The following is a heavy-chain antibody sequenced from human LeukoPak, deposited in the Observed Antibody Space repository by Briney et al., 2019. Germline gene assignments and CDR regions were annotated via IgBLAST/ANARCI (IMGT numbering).Heavy chain of an antibody. CDR2: IKQDGREK. Sequence: GRSLRLSCAAAGFTFSSYWISWVRQAPGKGLEWVANIKQDGREKYYGGSVKGRFTISRDNAKSSLYLQMSRLRAEDTAVYYCAREVLYCSRTSCYRDENYYFDYWGQGTLVTVSS. CDR3: AREVLYCSRTSCYRDENYYFDY. J-gene: IGHJ4*02. D-gene: IGHD2-2*01. V-gene: IGHV3-7*01. CDR1: GFTFSSYW.